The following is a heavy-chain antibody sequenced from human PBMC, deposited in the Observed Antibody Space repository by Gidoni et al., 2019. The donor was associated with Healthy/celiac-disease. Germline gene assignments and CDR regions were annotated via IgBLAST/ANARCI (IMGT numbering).Heavy chain of an antibody. V-gene: IGHV3-21*01. CDR1: GFTFSSYS. J-gene: IGHJ4*02. D-gene: IGHD2-2*01. CDR2: ISSSSSYI. CDR3: AREVVVPPGRKNFDY. Sequence: EVQLVESGGGLVKPGGSLRLSCAASGFTFSSYSMNWVRQAPGKGLEWVSSISSSSSYIYYADSVKGRFTISRDNAKNSLYLQMNSLRAEDTAVYYCAREVVVPPGRKNFDYWGQGTLVTVSS.